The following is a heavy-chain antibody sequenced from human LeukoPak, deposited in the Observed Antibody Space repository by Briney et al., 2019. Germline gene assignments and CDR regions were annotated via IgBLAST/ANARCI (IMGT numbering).Heavy chain of an antibody. CDR2: IIPIFGTA. CDR3: ASGRYDILTGADY. Sequence: SVKVSCKASGGTFSSYAISWVREAPGQGLEWMGGIIPIFGTANYAQKFQGRVTITADESTSTAYMELSSLRSEDTAVYYCASGRYDILTGADYWGQGTLVTVSS. CDR1: GGTFSSYA. J-gene: IGHJ4*02. V-gene: IGHV1-69*01. D-gene: IGHD3-9*01.